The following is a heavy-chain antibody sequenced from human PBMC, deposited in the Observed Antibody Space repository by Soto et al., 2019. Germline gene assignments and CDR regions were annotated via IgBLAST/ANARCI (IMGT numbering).Heavy chain of an antibody. V-gene: IGHV5-10-1*01. J-gene: IGHJ4*02. CDR3: TRRASSSFYHFDF. CDR2: IDPSDSYV. D-gene: IGHD2-2*01. CDR1: GYSFKAYW. Sequence: SLEISCQASGYSFKAYWITWVRQMPGKGLEWMATIDPSDSYVDYSPSFRGHVTFSVDRSITTVYLQWNSLKASDSAMYFCTRRASSSFYHFDFWGQGALVTVSS.